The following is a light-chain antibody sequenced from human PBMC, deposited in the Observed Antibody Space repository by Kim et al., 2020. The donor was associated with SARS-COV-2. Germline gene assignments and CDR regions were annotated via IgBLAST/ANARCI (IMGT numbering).Light chain of an antibody. CDR2: DKN. V-gene: IGLV3-19*01. Sequence: SSELTQDPAVSVALGQTVRTTSQGASIRTYYASWYQQKPGQAPVLVIYDKNNPPSAIPDRFSGSTSGDTASLTITGTHASDAAYSYCPPRHRSGDHAVF. J-gene: IGLJ3*02. CDR1: SIRTYY. CDR3: PPRHRSGDHAV.